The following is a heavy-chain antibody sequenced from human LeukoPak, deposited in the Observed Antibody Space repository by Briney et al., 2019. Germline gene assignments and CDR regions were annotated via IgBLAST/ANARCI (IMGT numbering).Heavy chain of an antibody. CDR1: GGSISSSSYY. J-gene: IGHJ6*03. D-gene: IGHD3-10*01. Sequence: SETLSLTCTVSGGSISSSSYYWGWIRQPPGKGLEWIGNIYYSGSTYCNPSLKSRVTISVDTSKNQFSLKLSAVTAADTAVYYCASVRRGFGESSKYYSYYYMDVWGNGTMVTISS. V-gene: IGHV4-39*01. CDR2: IYYSGST. CDR3: ASVRRGFGESSKYYSYYYMDV.